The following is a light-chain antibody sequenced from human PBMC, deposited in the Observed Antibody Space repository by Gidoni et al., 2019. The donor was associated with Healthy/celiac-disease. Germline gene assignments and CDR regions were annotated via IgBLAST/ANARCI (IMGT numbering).Light chain of an antibody. CDR1: QSISSW. CDR3: QQWWT. J-gene: IGKJ1*01. Sequence: DIQMTQSPSTLSASVGDRVTITCRASQSISSWLAWYQQKPVPSRFSGSGSGREFTLTISSLQPDDFATYYCQQWWTFGQGTKVEIK. V-gene: IGKV1-5*01.